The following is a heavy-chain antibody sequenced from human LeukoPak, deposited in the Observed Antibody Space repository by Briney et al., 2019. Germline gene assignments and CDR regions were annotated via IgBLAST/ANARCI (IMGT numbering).Heavy chain of an antibody. Sequence: APVKVSCKASGYTFTSYHMHWVRQAPGQGLEWMGIINPSGGTTNYAQKFRGRVTMTRDMSTSTVYMELSSLRSEDTAVYYCARCPIERVAATTPYYIDVWGKGTTVTISS. J-gene: IGHJ6*03. V-gene: IGHV1-46*01. CDR3: ARCPIERVAATTPYYIDV. CDR1: GYTFTSYH. D-gene: IGHD6-19*01. CDR2: INPSGGTT.